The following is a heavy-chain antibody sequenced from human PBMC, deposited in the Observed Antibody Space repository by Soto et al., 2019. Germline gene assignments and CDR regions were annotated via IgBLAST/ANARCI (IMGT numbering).Heavy chain of an antibody. V-gene: IGHV1-2*04. Sequence: ASVKVSCKASGYTFTGYYMHWVRQAPGQGLEWMGWINPNSGGTNYAQKFQGWVTMTRDTSISTAYMELSRLRSDDTAVYYCARAEGVRSLRFLEWLAPVFDYWGQGTLVTVSS. CDR2: INPNSGGT. CDR1: GYTFTGYY. CDR3: ARAEGVRSLRFLEWLAPVFDY. J-gene: IGHJ4*02. D-gene: IGHD3-3*01.